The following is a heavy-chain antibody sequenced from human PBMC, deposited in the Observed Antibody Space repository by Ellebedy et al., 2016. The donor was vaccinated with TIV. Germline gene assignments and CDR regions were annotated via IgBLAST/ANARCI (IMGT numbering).Heavy chain of an antibody. V-gene: IGHV4-59*05. J-gene: IGHJ4*02. CDR3: ARHGNGPFYFDY. CDR2: IYYSGST. Sequence: MPSETLSLTCTVSGGSISPYYWSWIRQPPGKGLEWIGSIYYSGSTYYNPSLKSRVTISVDTSKNQFSLKLSSVTAADTAVYYCARHGNGPFYFDYWGQGTLVTVSS. D-gene: IGHD2-8*01. CDR1: GGSISPYY.